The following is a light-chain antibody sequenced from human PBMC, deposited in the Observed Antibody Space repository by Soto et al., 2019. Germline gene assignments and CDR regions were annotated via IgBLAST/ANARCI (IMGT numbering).Light chain of an antibody. CDR2: DTS. J-gene: IGKJ5*01. V-gene: IGKV3-15*01. Sequence: EIVMTQSPATLSVSPGERATLSCRASQSVPNSRLAWYQQKPGQAPRLLIYDTSTRATGIPARFSGSGSGTEFTLTISSLQSEDFAVYYCQQYNNWPPITFGQGTRLEIK. CDR1: QSVPNSR. CDR3: QQYNNWPPIT.